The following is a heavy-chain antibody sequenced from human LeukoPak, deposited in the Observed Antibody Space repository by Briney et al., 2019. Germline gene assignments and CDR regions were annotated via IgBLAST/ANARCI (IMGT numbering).Heavy chain of an antibody. V-gene: IGHV3-9*01. CDR2: SSWNCGSI. Sequence: GGSLRLSCAASGFTFDDYAMPWVRQAPAQALELVSGSSWNCGSIGYADSVKGRFTIFRDNAKNSLYLQMNSLRAEDTALYYCAKERLLPRRSIQLWRYVDLWGRGNLVTVSS. J-gene: IGHJ2*01. CDR1: GFTFDDYA. D-gene: IGHD5-18*01. CDR3: AKERLLPRRSIQLWRYVDL.